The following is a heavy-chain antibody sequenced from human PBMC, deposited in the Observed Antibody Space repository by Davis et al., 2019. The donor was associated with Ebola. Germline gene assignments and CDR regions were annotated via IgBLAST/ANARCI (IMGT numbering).Heavy chain of an antibody. J-gene: IGHJ3*02. CDR1: GFTFSSYG. V-gene: IGHV3-30*03. CDR3: AREESSNIDAFDI. Sequence: GGSLRLSCAASGFTFSSYGMHWVRQAPGKGLEWVAVISYDGSNKYYADSVKGRFTISRDNSKNTLYLQMNSLRAEDTALYYCAREESSNIDAFDIWGQGTMVTVSS. D-gene: IGHD2/OR15-2a*01. CDR2: ISYDGSNK.